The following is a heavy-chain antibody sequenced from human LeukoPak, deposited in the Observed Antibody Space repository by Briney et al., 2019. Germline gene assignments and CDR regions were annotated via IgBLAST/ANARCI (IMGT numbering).Heavy chain of an antibody. CDR2: ISSSGSTI. D-gene: IGHD6-19*01. CDR3: ARALSFIAVAVYYFDY. V-gene: IGHV3-11*01. Sequence: SGGSLRLSCAASGFTFSDYYMSWIRQAPGKGLEWVSYISSSGSTIYYADSVKGRFTISRDNAKNSLYLQMNSLRAEDTAVYYCARALSFIAVAVYYFDYWGQGTLVTVSS. CDR1: GFTFSDYY. J-gene: IGHJ4*02.